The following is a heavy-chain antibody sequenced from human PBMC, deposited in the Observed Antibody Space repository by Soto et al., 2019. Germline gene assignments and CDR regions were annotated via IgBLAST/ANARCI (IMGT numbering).Heavy chain of an antibody. Sequence: QVVLEQSGGEVKKPGASVKVSCQASGYTFRGYSLTWVRQAPGQGLAWMGRISGYNGNTNYARTLRGRLTLTTDTSTRTDQLAWTSLTSDDTAVYNWARDVFCGGAPACPDRAVGGQGTTVTFSS. CDR1: GYTFRGYS. J-gene: IGHJ6*02. CDR2: ISGYNGNT. V-gene: IGHV1-18*04. CDR3: ARDVFCGGAPACPDRAV. D-gene: IGHD2-21*01.